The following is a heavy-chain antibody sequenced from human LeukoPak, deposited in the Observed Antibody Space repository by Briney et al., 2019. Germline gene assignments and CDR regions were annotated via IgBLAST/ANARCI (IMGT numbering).Heavy chain of an antibody. CDR1: GYTFTGYY. CDR3: ARYPLYSSSCNLIDFDY. Sequence: ASVKVSCKASGYTFTGYYMHWVRQAPGQGLEWMGWINPNSGGTNYAQKFQGRVTMTRDTSISTAYMELSRLRSDDTAVYYCARYPLYSSSCNLIDFDYWGQGTLVTVSS. V-gene: IGHV1-2*02. D-gene: IGHD6-13*01. J-gene: IGHJ4*02. CDR2: INPNSGGT.